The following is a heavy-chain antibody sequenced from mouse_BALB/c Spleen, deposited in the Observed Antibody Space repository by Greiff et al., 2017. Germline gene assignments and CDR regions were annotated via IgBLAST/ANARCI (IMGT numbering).Heavy chain of an antibody. D-gene: IGHD2-1*01. CDR1: GYTFTSYY. Sequence: QVQLQQSGAELVKPGASVKLSCKASGYTFTSYYMYWVKQRPGQGLEWIGEINPSNGGTNFNEKFKSKATLTVDKSSSTAYMQLSSLTSEDSAVYYCTRDGNYAWFAYWGQGTLVTVSA. CDR2: INPSNGGT. CDR3: TRDGNYAWFAY. V-gene: IGHV1S81*02. J-gene: IGHJ3*01.